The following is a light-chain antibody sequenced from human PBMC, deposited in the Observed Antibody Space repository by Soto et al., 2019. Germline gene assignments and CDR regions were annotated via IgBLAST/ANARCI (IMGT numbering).Light chain of an antibody. Sequence: EIVLTQSPGTLSLSPGERATLSCRASLTVSINYLAWYQQKPGQAPRLLIYGASNRATGIPDRFSGSGSGTDFTLTISRLEPEDFAVYYCHQYGSFPGAFGPGTKVDIK. CDR2: GAS. CDR3: HQYGSFPGA. J-gene: IGKJ3*01. CDR1: LTVSINY. V-gene: IGKV3-20*01.